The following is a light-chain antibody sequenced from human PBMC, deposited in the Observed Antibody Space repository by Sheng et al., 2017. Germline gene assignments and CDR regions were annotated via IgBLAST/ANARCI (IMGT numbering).Light chain of an antibody. CDR3: CSFVRGWTFV. CDR2: DVN. J-gene: IGLJ1*01. Sequence: QSALTQPRSVSGSPGQSVTISCTGTSSDVGAYNFVSWYQQYPGKAPKVMIYDVNKRPSGVPDRFSGSKSGNTDSLTISGLQAEDEANYYCCSFVRGWTFVFGTGTELTVL. V-gene: IGLV2-11*01. CDR1: SSDVGAYNF.